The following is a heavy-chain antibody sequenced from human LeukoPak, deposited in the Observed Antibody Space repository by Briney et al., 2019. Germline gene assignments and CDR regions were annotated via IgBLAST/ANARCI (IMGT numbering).Heavy chain of an antibody. CDR3: ARAGAIAAAGHFAY. J-gene: IGHJ4*01. CDR1: GGYFSCYY. Sequence: NPSETLSLACDVYGGYFSCYYWSSIRQTPGKELECIGEINHRGSTNYDPSLKSRVTLSEDTSKSLFSVKLRSVTGADTAVLYCARAGAIAAAGHFAYSGQGTLVTAS. CDR2: INHRGST. D-gene: IGHD6-13*01. V-gene: IGHV4-34*01.